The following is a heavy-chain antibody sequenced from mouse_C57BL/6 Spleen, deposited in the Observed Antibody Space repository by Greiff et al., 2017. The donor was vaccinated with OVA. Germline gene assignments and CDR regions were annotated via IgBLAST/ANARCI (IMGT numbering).Heavy chain of an antibody. CDR2: ISSGSSTI. D-gene: IGHD2-4*01. Sequence: EVNLVESGGGLVKPGGSLKLSCAASGFTFSDYGMHWVRQAPEKGLEWVAYISSGSSTIYYADTVKGRFTISRDNAKNTLFLQMTSLRSEDTAMYYCARGIYYDYDGPLAYWGQGTLVTVSA. J-gene: IGHJ3*01. CDR3: ARGIYYDYDGPLAY. CDR1: GFTFSDYG. V-gene: IGHV5-17*01.